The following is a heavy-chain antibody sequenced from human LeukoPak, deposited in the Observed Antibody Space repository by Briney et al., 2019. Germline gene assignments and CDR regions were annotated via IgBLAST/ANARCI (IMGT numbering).Heavy chain of an antibody. CDR2: IYSGGST. Sequence: GGSLRLSCADSGFTFSSNYMSWVRQAPGKGLEWVSVIYSGGSTYYADSVKGRFTISRDNSKNTLYLQMNSLRAEDTAVYYCARERHYVSGSEIWGQGTMVTVSS. CDR1: GFTFSSNY. J-gene: IGHJ3*02. D-gene: IGHD3-10*01. CDR3: ARERHYVSGSEI. V-gene: IGHV3-53*01.